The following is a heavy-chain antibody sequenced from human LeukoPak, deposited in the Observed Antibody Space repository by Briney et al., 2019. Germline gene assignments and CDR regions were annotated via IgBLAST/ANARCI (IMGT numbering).Heavy chain of an antibody. J-gene: IGHJ4*02. Sequence: GGSLRLSCAASGFTFSSYGMHWVRQAPGKGLEWVAVISYDGSNKYYADSVKGRFTISRDNSKNTLYLQMNSLRAEDTAVYYCAKPPSRYYDSSGYYYFDYWGQGTLVTVSS. CDR1: GFTFSSYG. CDR2: ISYDGSNK. V-gene: IGHV3-30*18. CDR3: AKPPSRYYDSSGYYYFDY. D-gene: IGHD3-22*01.